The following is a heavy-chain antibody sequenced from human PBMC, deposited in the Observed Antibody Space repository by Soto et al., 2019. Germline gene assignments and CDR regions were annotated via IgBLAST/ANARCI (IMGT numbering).Heavy chain of an antibody. Sequence: LGESLKISCKGSGYSFTSYWISWVRQMPGKGLEWMGRIDPSDSYTNYSPSFQGHVTISADKSISTAYLQWSSLKASDTAMYYCARRGYYDSSGYARYYFDYWGQGTLVTVSS. CDR1: GYSFTSYW. D-gene: IGHD3-22*01. CDR2: IDPSDSYT. V-gene: IGHV5-10-1*01. J-gene: IGHJ4*02. CDR3: ARRGYYDSSGYARYYFDY.